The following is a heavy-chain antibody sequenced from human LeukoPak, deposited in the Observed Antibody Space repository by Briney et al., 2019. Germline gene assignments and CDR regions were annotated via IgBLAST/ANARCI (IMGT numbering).Heavy chain of an antibody. D-gene: IGHD6-19*01. CDR2: IKEDGDEI. J-gene: IGHJ4*02. Sequence: GGSLRLSCAPSGLTISRSWVSWVRQPPGEGMEWVANIKEDGDEIYYVDSVKGRFIISRHNPKNLLYMQRNSQRAEDTAVYYCARGLVGSGCYFDYWGQGTLVIVSS. CDR1: GLTISRSW. V-gene: IGHV3-7*05. CDR3: ARGLVGSGCYFDY.